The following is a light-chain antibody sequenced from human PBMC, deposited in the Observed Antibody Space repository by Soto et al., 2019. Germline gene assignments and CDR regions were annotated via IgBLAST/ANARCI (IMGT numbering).Light chain of an antibody. CDR2: GVN. Sequence: QSVLTQPASVSGSPGQSITVSCTGTSSDVGSYNYVSWYQQHPDKAPQLIIYGVNNRPSGVSDRFSGSKSGNTASLTISGLQAEDEADYYCSSYTSDTTVIFGGGTKVTVL. CDR1: SSDVGSYNY. V-gene: IGLV2-14*01. J-gene: IGLJ2*01. CDR3: SSYTSDTTVI.